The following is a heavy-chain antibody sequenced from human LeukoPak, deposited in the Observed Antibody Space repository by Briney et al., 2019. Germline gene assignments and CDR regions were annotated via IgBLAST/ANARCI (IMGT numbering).Heavy chain of an antibody. J-gene: IGHJ3*02. D-gene: IGHD1-26*01. Sequence: GASVKVSCKASGGTFSSYAISWVRQAPGQGLEWMGGIIPIFGTANYAQKFQGRVTITADESTSTAYMELSSLRSEDTAVYYCAKPLRERGPADAFDIWGQGTMVTVSS. CDR3: AKPLRERGPADAFDI. V-gene: IGHV1-69*13. CDR2: IIPIFGTA. CDR1: GGTFSSYA.